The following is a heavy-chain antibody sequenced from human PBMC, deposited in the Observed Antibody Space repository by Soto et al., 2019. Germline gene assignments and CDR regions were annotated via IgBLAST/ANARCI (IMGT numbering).Heavy chain of an antibody. CDR1: GGSISSGGYS. CDR2: IYHSGST. Sequence: QLQLQESGSGLVKPSQTLSLTCAVSGGSISSGGYSWSWIRQPPGKGLEWIGYIYHSGSTYYNPSLKSRVTISVDRSKNQFSLKLSSVTAADTAVYYCARGGYYYDSSGYNDAFDIWGQGTMVTVSS. J-gene: IGHJ3*02. D-gene: IGHD3-22*01. V-gene: IGHV4-30-2*01. CDR3: ARGGYYYDSSGYNDAFDI.